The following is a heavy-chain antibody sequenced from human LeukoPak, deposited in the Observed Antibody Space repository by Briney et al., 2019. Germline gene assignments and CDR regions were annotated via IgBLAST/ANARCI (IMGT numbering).Heavy chain of an antibody. D-gene: IGHD3-10*01. J-gene: IGHJ5*02. CDR1: GYTFTGYY. V-gene: IGHV1-2*02. CDR3: ARGSSGWNWFDP. Sequence: ASVKVSCKASGYTFTGYYMHWVRQAPGQGPEWMRWINPNSGGTNYAQKFQGRVTMTRDTSISTAYMELSRLRSDDTAVYYCARGSSGWNWFDPWGQGTLVTVSS. CDR2: INPNSGGT.